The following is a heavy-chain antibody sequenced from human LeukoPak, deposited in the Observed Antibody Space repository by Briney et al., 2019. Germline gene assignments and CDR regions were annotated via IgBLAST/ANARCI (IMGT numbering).Heavy chain of an antibody. CDR2: IIPIFGTA. CDR3: ASPKRAGRQFDY. V-gene: IGHV1-69*06. CDR1: GGTFSSYA. D-gene: IGHD1-1*01. J-gene: IGHJ4*02. Sequence: SVTVSCKASGGTFSSYAISWVRQAPGQGLEWMGGIIPIFGTANYAQKFQGRVTITADKSTSTAYMELSSLRSEDTAVYYCASPKRAGRQFDYWGQGTLVTVSS.